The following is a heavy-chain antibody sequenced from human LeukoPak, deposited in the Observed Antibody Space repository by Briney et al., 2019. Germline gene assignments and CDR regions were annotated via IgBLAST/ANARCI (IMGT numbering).Heavy chain of an antibody. CDR1: GSSISSGGYY. J-gene: IGHJ4*02. CDR3: ATGYSSSWTLDY. Sequence: SETLSLTCTVSGSSISSGGYYWSWIRQHPGKGLEWIGYIYYSGSTYYNPSLKSRVTISVDTSKNQFSLKLSSVTAADTAVYYCATGYSSSWTLDYWGQGTLVTVSS. CDR2: IYYSGST. V-gene: IGHV4-31*03. D-gene: IGHD6-13*01.